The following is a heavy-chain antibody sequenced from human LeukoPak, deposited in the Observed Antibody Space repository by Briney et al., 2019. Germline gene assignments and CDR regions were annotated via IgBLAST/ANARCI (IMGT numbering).Heavy chain of an antibody. D-gene: IGHD1-26*01. V-gene: IGHV1-24*01. CDR1: GYTLTELS. CDR3: ATMWDPRTVFDY. CDR2: FDPEDGET. Sequence: ASVKVSFKVSGYTLTELSMHWVRQAPGKGLEWMGGFDPEDGETIYAQKFQGRVTMTEDTSTDTAYMELSSLRSEDTAVYYCATMWDPRTVFDYWGQGTLVTVSS. J-gene: IGHJ4*02.